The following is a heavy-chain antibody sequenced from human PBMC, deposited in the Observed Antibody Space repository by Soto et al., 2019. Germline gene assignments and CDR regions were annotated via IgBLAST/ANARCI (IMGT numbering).Heavy chain of an antibody. CDR1: GGSISNGY. Sequence: QVQLQQWGAGLLKPSETLSLTCAVYGGSISNGYWNWFRQPPGKGLEWIGEINHNTNTIYNPSLTSRVTISVDTSKNHFSLKLTFVTAADTAVYYCASGVRLFRGSLDPWGQGTLVTVSS. V-gene: IGHV4-34*01. D-gene: IGHD3-10*02. CDR3: ASGVRLFRGSLDP. CDR2: INHNTNT. J-gene: IGHJ5*02.